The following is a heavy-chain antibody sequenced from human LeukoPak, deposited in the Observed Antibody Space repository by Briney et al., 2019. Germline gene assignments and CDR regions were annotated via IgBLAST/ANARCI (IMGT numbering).Heavy chain of an antibody. CDR1: GYSFTSYW. V-gene: IGHV5-51*01. Sequence: GESLKISCKGSGYSFTSYWIGWVRQMPGKGLEWMGIIYPGDSDTRYSPSFQGQVTISADKSISTAYLQWSSLKASDTAMYYCARAGYCSSTSCYGGGYYYYGMDVWGQGTTVTVSS. CDR3: ARAGYCSSTSCYGGGYYYYGMDV. D-gene: IGHD2-2*01. CDR2: IYPGDSDT. J-gene: IGHJ6*02.